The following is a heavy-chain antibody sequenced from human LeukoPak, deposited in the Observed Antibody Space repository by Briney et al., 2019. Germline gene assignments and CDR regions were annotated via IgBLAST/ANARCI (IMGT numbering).Heavy chain of an antibody. CDR2: IDPRDSYT. V-gene: IGHV5-10-1*01. J-gene: IGHJ4*02. Sequence: GESLTISCEGSGYSFTNYWISWVRQMPGKGQEWMGRIDPRDSYTKYSPSFEGHVTISVDKSISTAFLQWNSLKASDSAMYYCATGASKVTTDFANYWGQGTQVAVSS. CDR1: GYSFTNYW. D-gene: IGHD4-17*01. CDR3: ATGASKVTTDFANY.